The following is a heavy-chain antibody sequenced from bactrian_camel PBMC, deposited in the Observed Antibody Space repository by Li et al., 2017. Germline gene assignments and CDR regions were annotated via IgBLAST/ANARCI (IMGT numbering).Heavy chain of an antibody. D-gene: IGHD6*01. CDR1: GFTFSSYA. V-gene: IGHV3S40*01. CDR2: INSGGGST. Sequence: QLVESGGGLAQPGGSLKLSCAASGFTFSSYAIHWVRRAPGKGLEWVSAINSGGGSTFYAGSVKGRFTISRDNAKNTVYLQLNSLKTEDMAMYYCASANYGGSSMNYWGQGTQVTVS. CDR3: ASANYGGSSMNY. J-gene: IGHJ4*01.